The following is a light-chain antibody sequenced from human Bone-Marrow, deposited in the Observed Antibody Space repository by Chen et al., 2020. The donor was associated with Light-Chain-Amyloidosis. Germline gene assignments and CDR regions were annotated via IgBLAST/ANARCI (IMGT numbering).Light chain of an antibody. CDR3: QQYYSTPPTYT. V-gene: IGKV4-1*01. CDR2: WAS. CDR1: QSVLYSSNNKDY. Sequence: DIVMTHSSDSLAVSLGVRATITYKSSQSVLYSSNNKDYLAWYQQNTGQPPKLLIYWASTRESGVPDRFSGSGSGTDFTLTISSLQAEDVADYYCQQYYSTPPTYTFGQGTKLEIK. J-gene: IGKJ2*01.